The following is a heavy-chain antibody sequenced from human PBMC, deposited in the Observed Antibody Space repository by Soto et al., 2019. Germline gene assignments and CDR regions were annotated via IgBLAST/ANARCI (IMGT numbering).Heavy chain of an antibody. CDR3: ARDEGFDP. V-gene: IGHV3-74*01. Sequence: GGSLRLSCAASGFGLENYIIHWLRQVPGQGLVWVARINKHGNSTIYAEFAKGRFSISRDNAKETLYLQMSSLRAEDTAIYYCARDEGFDPWGQGTLVTVSS. CDR2: INKHGNST. J-gene: IGHJ5*02. CDR1: GFGLENYI.